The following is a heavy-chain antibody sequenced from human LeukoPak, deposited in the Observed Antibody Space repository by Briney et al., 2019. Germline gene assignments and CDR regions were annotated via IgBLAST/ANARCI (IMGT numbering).Heavy chain of an antibody. CDR3: AKGTTIFGGFDP. V-gene: IGHV3-23*01. Sequence: GGSLRLSCAASGFTFSSYAMSWVRQAPGKGLEWVSAISGSGGSTYYADSVKGRFTISRDNSKSTLYLQMNSLRAEDTAVYYCAKGTTIFGGFDPWGQGTLVTVSS. CDR1: GFTFSSYA. J-gene: IGHJ5*02. CDR2: ISGSGGST. D-gene: IGHD3-3*01.